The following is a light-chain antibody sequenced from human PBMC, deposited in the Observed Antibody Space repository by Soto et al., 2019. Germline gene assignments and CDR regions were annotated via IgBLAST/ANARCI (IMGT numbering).Light chain of an antibody. CDR1: SSDVGGYNY. Sequence: QSALTQPGSLSGSPGQSITISCTGTSSDVGGYNYVSWYQQHPGKAPKVMIYDVSNRPSGVSNRFSGSKSGNTASLTISGLQTEDEADYYCSSYTSSNSHIFGTGTKVTVL. J-gene: IGLJ1*01. CDR3: SSYTSSNSHI. CDR2: DVS. V-gene: IGLV2-14*03.